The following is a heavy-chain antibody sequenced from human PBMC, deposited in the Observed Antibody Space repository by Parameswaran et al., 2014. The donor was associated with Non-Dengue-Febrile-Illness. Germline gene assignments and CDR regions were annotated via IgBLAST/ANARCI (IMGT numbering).Heavy chain of an antibody. CDR2: IYYSGST. CDR3: AREGWDSSGYYYDY. Sequence: AISSARWIRQPPGKGLEWIGYIYYSGSTNYNPSLKSRVTISVDTSKNQFSLKLSSVTAADTAVYYCAREGWDSSGYYYDYWGQGTLVTVSS. V-gene: IGHV4-59*01. CDR1: AISSA. J-gene: IGHJ4*02. D-gene: IGHD3-22*01.